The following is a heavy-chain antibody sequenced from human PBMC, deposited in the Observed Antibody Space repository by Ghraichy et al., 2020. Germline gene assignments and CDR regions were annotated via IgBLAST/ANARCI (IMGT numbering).Heavy chain of an antibody. CDR3: AKDAIVSRCCCSGCLDL. CDR1: GFTFSSYA. V-gene: IGHV3-23*01. CDR2: ISVSIGSK. D-gene: IGHD5-18*01. J-gene: IGHJ6*02. Sequence: GGSLRLSCAASGFTFSSYAMSWVRQAPGKGLEWVSGISVSIGSKYYADSVKGRFTISRDNSKNTLYLQMNSLRAEDTAVYYCAKDAIVSRCCCSGCLDLWGQGTTVTVSS.